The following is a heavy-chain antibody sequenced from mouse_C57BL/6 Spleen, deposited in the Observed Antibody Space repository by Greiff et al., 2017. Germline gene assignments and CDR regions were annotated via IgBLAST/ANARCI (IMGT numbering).Heavy chain of an antibody. D-gene: IGHD2-1*01. CDR1: GYTFTSYW. CDR3: ARSVYYGNYAFAY. J-gene: IGHJ3*01. V-gene: IGHV1-52*01. CDR2: IDPSDSET. Sequence: VQLQQPGAELVRPGSSVKLSCKASGYTFTSYWMHWVKQRPIQGLEWIGNIDPSDSETHYNQKFKDKATLTVDKSSSTAYMQLSSLTSEDSAVYYCARSVYYGNYAFAYWGQGTLVTVSA.